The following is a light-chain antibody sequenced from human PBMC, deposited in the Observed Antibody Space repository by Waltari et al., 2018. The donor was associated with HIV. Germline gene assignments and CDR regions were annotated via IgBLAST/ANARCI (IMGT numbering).Light chain of an antibody. J-gene: IGLJ2*01. Sequence: QSVLTQPPSASGTPGQRVTISCSGRNSNIGSNTVNWYQQLPGTAPKLLIYGNTQRPSGVPDRFSGSKSGNTASLTVSGLQPEDEADYYCSSHAGSKVVFGGGTRLTVL. CDR2: GNT. CDR3: SSHAGSKVV. V-gene: IGLV1-44*01. CDR1: NSNIGSNT.